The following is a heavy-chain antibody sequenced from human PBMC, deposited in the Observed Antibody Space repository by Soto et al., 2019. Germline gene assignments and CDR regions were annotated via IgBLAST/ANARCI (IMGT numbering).Heavy chain of an antibody. CDR2: VFYSGAT. V-gene: IGHV4-59*01. D-gene: IGHD6-19*01. Sequence: SETLSLTCTVSSGSISDYYWNWIRQPPGKGLEWIGYVFYSGATYYNPSLKSRVTISVDTSRNQFSLNLNSVTATDTAVYYCARGAVHLDFWGQGILVTV. J-gene: IGHJ4*02. CDR3: ARGAVHLDF. CDR1: SGSISDYY.